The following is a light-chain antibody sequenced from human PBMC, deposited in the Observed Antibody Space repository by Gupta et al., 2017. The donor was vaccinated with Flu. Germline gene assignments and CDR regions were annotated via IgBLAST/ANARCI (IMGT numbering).Light chain of an antibody. V-gene: IGKV4-1*01. J-gene: IGKJ1*01. CDR3: QQYYSTPPT. CDR2: WAS. CDR1: QSVLYSSNNKNY. Sequence: IAMTQTPDPLAVSLGERATINCKSSQSVLYSSNNKNYLAWYQQKPGQPPKLLIYWASTRESGVPDRFSGSGSGTDFTLTISSLQAEDVAVYYCQQYYSTPPTFGQGTKVEIK.